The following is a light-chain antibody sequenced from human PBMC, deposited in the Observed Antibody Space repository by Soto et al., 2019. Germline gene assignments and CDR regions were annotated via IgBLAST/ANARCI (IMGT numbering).Light chain of an antibody. V-gene: IGLV2-14*01. CDR3: TSYTTGRIRV. CDR1: SGDVGHYNY. CDR2: EVT. Sequence: QSALIQPASVSGSPGQSITISCTGSSGDVGHYNYVSWYQQHPGKAPKLIIYEVTNRPSGVSNRFSGSKSGNTASLIISGLQAEDEADYYCTSYTTGRIRVFGGGTQLTVL. J-gene: IGLJ3*02.